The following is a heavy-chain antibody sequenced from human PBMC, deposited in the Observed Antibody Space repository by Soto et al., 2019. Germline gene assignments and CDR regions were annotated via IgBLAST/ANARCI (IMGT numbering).Heavy chain of an antibody. J-gene: IGHJ5*02. CDR3: ARSYISSSYCIDP. D-gene: IGHD6-6*01. Sequence: ASVKVSCKASGYTFITYFMHWVRQAPGQGLEWMGVINPSRGTTTYAQKFQDRVTMTRDTSASTVYMELSSLRSEDTAMYYCARSYISSSYCIDPWGQGILVTVSS. V-gene: IGHV1-46*03. CDR1: GYTFITYF. CDR2: INPSRGTT.